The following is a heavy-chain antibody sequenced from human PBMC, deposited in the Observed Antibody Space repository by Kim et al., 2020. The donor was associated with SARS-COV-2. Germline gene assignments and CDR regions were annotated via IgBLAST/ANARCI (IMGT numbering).Heavy chain of an antibody. CDR2: IRSKAYGGTT. D-gene: IGHD1-26*01. CDR1: GFTFGDYA. V-gene: IGHV3-49*04. CDR3: TRDDSGGDYYYYGMDV. J-gene: IGHJ6*02. Sequence: GGSLRLSCTASGFTFGDYAMSWVRQAPGKGLEWVGFIRSKAYGGTTEYAASVKGRFTISRDDSKSIAYLQMNSLKTEDTAVYYCTRDDSGGDYYYYGMDVWGQGTTVTVSS.